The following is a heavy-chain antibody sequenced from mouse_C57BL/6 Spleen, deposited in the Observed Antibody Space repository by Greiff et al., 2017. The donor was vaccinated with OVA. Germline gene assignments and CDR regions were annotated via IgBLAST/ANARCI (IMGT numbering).Heavy chain of an antibody. J-gene: IGHJ3*01. CDR2: IYPGNSDT. CDR3: TRGELTGTGALFDY. D-gene: IGHD4-1*01. CDR1: GYTFTSYW. V-gene: IGHV1-5*01. Sequence: VPLPHSVPVLARPGASVKMSCNTSGYTFTSYWMHWVKQRPGQGLEWIGAIYPGNSDTSYNQKFKGKAKLTAVTSASTAYMELSSLTNEDSAVYYCTRGELTGTGALFDYWGQGTLVTVSA.